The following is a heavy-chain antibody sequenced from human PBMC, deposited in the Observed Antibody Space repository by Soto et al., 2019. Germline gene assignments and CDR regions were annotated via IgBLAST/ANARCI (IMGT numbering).Heavy chain of an antibody. D-gene: IGHD2-2*01. CDR2: ISGSGGST. CDR1: GFTFSSYA. J-gene: IGHJ5*02. V-gene: IGHV3-23*01. CDR3: AKTDIVVVPAALRPPNWFDP. Sequence: GGSLRLSCAASGFTFSSYAMSWVRQAPGKGLEWVSAISGSGGSTYYADSVKGRFTISRDNSKNTLYLQMNSLRAEDTAVYYCAKTDIVVVPAALRPPNWFDPWGQGTLVTVSS.